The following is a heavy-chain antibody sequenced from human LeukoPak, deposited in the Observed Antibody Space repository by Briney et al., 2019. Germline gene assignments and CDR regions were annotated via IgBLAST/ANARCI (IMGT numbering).Heavy chain of an antibody. D-gene: IGHD5-12*01. V-gene: IGHV3-23*01. CDR3: AKGRCSGPGCDSFDY. CDR2: ISDDSSFT. J-gene: IGHJ4*02. Sequence: PGGSLRLSCAASGLVFGKYAMAWVRQAPGKGLECVSIISDDSSFTYYLDSVKGRSTIFRDYSKNTLYLHMNSLKAEDTAVYYCAKGRCSGPGCDSFDYWGQGTLVTVSS. CDR1: GLVFGKYA.